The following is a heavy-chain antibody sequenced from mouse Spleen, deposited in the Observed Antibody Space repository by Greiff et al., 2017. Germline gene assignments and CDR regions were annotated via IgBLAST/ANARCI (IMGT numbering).Heavy chain of an antibody. D-gene: IGHD1-2*01. CDR2: IWSGGST. CDR3: ARNSITTATFYAMDY. V-gene: IGHV2-2*01. CDR1: GFSLTSYG. J-gene: IGHJ4*01. Sequence: QVQLKESGPGLVQPSQSLSITCTVSGFSLTSYGVHWVRQSPGKGLEWLGVIWSGGSTDYNAAFISRLSISKDNSKSQVFFKMNSLQADDTAIYYCARNSITTATFYAMDYWGQGTSVTVSS.